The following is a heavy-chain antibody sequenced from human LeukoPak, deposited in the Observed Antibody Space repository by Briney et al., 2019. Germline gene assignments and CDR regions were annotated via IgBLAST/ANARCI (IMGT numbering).Heavy chain of an antibody. D-gene: IGHD1-7*01. CDR2: ISTSGGDT. CDR1: GFTFTDSA. Sequence: GGSLRLSCAASGFTFTDSAMTWVRQAPGKGLEWVSAISTSGGDTIYTDSVKDRFTISRDNSKNTLYLQVNSLRADDTAIYYCAKGGNYAPLDYWGQGTLVTVSS. V-gene: IGHV3-23*01. CDR3: AKGGNYAPLDY. J-gene: IGHJ4*02.